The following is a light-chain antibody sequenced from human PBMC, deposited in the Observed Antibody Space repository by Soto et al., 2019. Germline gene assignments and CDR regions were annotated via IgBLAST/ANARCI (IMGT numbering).Light chain of an antibody. CDR2: DVT. V-gene: IGLV2-14*03. J-gene: IGLJ3*02. CDR1: SSDVGGYDH. Sequence: QSALTQPASVSGSPGQSITISCTGTSSDVGGYDHVSWYQQHSGKAPKLIIYDVTVRPSGISPRFSGSKSDNTASLAVSGLQPEDEADYYCSSYTNKDTLLFGGGTKLTVL. CDR3: SSYTNKDTLL.